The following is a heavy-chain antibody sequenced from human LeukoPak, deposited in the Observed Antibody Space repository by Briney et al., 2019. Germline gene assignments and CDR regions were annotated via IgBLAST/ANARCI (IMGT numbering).Heavy chain of an antibody. V-gene: IGHV3-7*01. D-gene: IGHD1-7*01. CDR1: GFTFSSYA. J-gene: IGHJ4*02. CDR3: ARLNRGYCHGTTCYMEPGAGH. CDR2: IKEDGSEK. Sequence: SGGSLRLSCAASGFTFSSYAMSWVRQAPGKGLECVANIKEDGSEKYYVDSVKGRFTISRDDAKNSLYLQMNSLRAEDTALYYCARLNRGYCHGTTCYMEPGAGHWGQGTLVTVSS.